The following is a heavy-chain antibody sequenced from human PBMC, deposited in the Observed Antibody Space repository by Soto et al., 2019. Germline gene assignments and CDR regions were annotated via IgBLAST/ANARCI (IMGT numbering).Heavy chain of an antibody. D-gene: IGHD2-2*01. CDR1: GFTFSSYG. CDR3: AKGPAIVLVPAAMNYYYGMDV. Sequence: QVQLVESGGGVVQPGRSLRLSCAASGFTFSSYGMHWVRQAPGKVLEWVAVISYDGSNKYYADSVKGRCTISRDNSHHTLYLQRNSLRAEDTAVYYCAKGPAIVLVPAAMNYYYGMDVWGQGTTVTVSS. CDR2: ISYDGSNK. V-gene: IGHV3-30*18. J-gene: IGHJ6*02.